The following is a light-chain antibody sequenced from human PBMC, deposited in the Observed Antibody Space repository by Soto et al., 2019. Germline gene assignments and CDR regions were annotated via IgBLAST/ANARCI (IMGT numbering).Light chain of an antibody. Sequence: EIVMTQSPDTLSVSPGERATLPRRASQSVSDRVVWYQQKSGQAPSLLIYAASTRAAGVPARFSGSGSGTEFTLTISSLQSEDFAVYFCQQYADWPKTFGQGTKVDIK. CDR1: QSVSDR. V-gene: IGKV3-15*01. CDR3: QQYADWPKT. J-gene: IGKJ1*01. CDR2: AAS.